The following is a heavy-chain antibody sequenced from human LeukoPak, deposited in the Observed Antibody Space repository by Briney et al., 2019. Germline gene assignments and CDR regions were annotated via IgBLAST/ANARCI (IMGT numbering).Heavy chain of an antibody. CDR3: ARDKSRDYGDYSRELVVAFDI. CDR1: GGSISSGDYY. Sequence: SQTLSLTCTVSGGSISSGDYYWSWIRQPPGKGLERIGYIYYSGSTYYNPSLKSRVTISVDTSKNQFSLKLSSVTAADTAVYYCARDKSRDYGDYSRELVVAFDIWGQGTMVTVSS. CDR2: IYYSGST. J-gene: IGHJ3*02. D-gene: IGHD4-17*01. V-gene: IGHV4-30-4*08.